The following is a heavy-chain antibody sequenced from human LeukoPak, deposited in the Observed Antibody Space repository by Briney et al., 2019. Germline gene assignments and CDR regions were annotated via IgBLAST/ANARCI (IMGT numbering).Heavy chain of an antibody. V-gene: IGHV3-11*05. D-gene: IGHD5-18*01. CDR2: IGSSSSGYT. Sequence: PGGSLRLSCAASGFTFSGYYMSWIRQAPGKGLEWVSSIGSSSSGYTNYADSVKGRFTISRDNSKNTLYLQMNSLRAEGTAVYYCAKVIVSVDTAIDYWGQGTLVTVSS. CDR3: AKVIVSVDTAIDY. CDR1: GFTFSGYY. J-gene: IGHJ4*02.